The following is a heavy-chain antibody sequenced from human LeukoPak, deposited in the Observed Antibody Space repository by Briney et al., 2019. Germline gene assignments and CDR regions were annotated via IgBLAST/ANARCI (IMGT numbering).Heavy chain of an antibody. CDR3: ARDRFVGGIAALGY. J-gene: IGHJ4*02. D-gene: IGHD6-13*01. CDR2: INAGNGNT. Sequence: ASVKVSCKASGYTFTSYAMHWVRQAPGQRLEWMGWINAGNGNTKYSQKFQSRVTITRDTSASTAYMELSSLRSEDTAVYYCARDRFVGGIAALGYWGQGTLVTVSS. V-gene: IGHV1-3*01. CDR1: GYTFTSYA.